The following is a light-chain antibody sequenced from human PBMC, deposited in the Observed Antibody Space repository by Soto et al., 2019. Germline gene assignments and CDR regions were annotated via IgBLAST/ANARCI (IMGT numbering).Light chain of an antibody. J-gene: IGKJ2*01. CDR1: QSVSSSY. CDR2: GAS. CDR3: QQYGSSPYT. V-gene: IGKV3-20*01. Sequence: EIVLTQSPATLSLSPGERATLSCRASQSVSSSYLGWYQQKPGQAPRLLIYGASSRATGIPDRFSGSGFGTDFTLTISRLEPEDFAVYYCQQYGSSPYTFGQGTKLEVK.